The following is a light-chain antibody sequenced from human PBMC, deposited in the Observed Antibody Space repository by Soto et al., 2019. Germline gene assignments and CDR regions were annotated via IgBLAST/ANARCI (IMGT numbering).Light chain of an antibody. J-gene: IGLJ1*01. CDR3: AAWDDSLDGPI. Sequence: QSVLTQPPSASGTPGQRVTISCSGSSSNIGSNSVNWYQQLPGTAPKLLIYNNNQRLSGVPDRFSGSKSGTSASLAISGLQSEDESDYYCAAWDDSLDGPIFGTGTKLTVL. CDR1: SSNIGSNS. CDR2: NNN. V-gene: IGLV1-44*01.